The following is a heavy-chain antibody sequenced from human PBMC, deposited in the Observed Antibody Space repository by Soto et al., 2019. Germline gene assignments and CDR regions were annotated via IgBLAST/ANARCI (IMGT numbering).Heavy chain of an antibody. CDR3: ARGSTRLWYFDY. Sequence: SVKVSCKASGGTFSSYAISWVRQAPGQGLEWMGGIIPIFGTADYAQKFQGRVTITADKSTSTAYMELSSLRSEDTAVYYCARGSTRLWYFDYWGQGTLVTVSS. CDR2: IIPIFGTA. CDR1: GGTFSSYA. V-gene: IGHV1-69*06. D-gene: IGHD2-21*01. J-gene: IGHJ4*02.